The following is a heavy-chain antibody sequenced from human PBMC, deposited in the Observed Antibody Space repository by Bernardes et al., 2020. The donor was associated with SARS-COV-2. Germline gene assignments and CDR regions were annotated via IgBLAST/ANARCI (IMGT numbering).Heavy chain of an antibody. D-gene: IGHD4-17*01. V-gene: IGHV3-23*01. CDR2: ISGSGVAT. CDR1: GFTFSSYA. Sequence: GGSLRLSCAASGFTFSSYAMTWVRQAPGKGLEWVSAISGSGVATYYADSVKGRFTISRDNSKNRLYLQMNSLRAEDTAVYYCASKPYGDYDSYYYGMDVWGQGTTVTVSS. J-gene: IGHJ6*02. CDR3: ASKPYGDYDSYYYGMDV.